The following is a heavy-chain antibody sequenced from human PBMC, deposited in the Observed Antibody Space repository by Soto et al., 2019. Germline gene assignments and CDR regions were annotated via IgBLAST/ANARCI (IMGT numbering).Heavy chain of an antibody. CDR2: IYHSGCT. Sequence: AERMSVTSTVSGGYIRSIGYHLGWIRQPAGKGREGIGSIYHSGCTSNNPSLKSRVTTSVDTSKNQFSLKLSSVTAADTAVYYCARRSEVAGPSDWGQRTL. J-gene: IGHJ4*02. D-gene: IGHD6-19*01. CDR1: GGYIRSIGYH. CDR3: ARRSEVAGPSD. V-gene: IGHV4-39*01.